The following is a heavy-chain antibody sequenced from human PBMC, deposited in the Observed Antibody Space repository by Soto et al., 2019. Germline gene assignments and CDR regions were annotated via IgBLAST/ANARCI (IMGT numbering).Heavy chain of an antibody. CDR2: IWYDGRNK. V-gene: IGHV3-33*01. D-gene: IGHD1-26*01. CDR1: GFTFSSYG. J-gene: IGHJ4*02. CDR3: ARDREWELTREYFDY. Sequence: QVQLVESGGGVVQPGRSLRLSCAASGFTFSSYGMHWVRQAPGKGLEWVAIIWYDGRNKNYEDSVKGRFTISRDNSKNTVYLQMSSLRAEDTAVDYCARDREWELTREYFDYWGQGTLVTVSS.